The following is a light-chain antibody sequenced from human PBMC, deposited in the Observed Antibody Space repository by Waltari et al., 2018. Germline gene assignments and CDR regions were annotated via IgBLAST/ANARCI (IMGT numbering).Light chain of an antibody. CDR1: KLGDKY. CDR2: QDS. Sequence: SYELTQPPSVSVSPGQTASITCSGDKLGDKYACWYQQKPGQSPVLVIYQDSKRPSGIPEPFSGSKSGNTATLTISGTQAMDEADYYCQAWDSSTAEFGGGTKLTVL. V-gene: IGLV3-1*01. CDR3: QAWDSSTAE. J-gene: IGLJ2*01.